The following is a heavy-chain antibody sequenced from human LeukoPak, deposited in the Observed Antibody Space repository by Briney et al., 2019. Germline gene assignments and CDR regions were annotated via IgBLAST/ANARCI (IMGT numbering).Heavy chain of an antibody. Sequence: PSETLSLTCTVSGGSIRSSYYYWGWIRQPPGKGLEWIGSIYDSGSTYYNPSLKSRVTISVDTSKNQFSLKLNSVTAADTAVYYCARHVSRFLTYYYDSSGHLDYWGQGTLVTVSS. CDR3: ARHVSRFLTYYYDSSGHLDY. V-gene: IGHV4-39*01. CDR1: GGSIRSSYYY. D-gene: IGHD3-22*01. J-gene: IGHJ4*02. CDR2: IYDSGST.